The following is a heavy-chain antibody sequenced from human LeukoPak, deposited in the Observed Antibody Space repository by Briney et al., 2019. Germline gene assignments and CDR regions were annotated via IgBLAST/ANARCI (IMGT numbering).Heavy chain of an antibody. J-gene: IGHJ4*02. CDR2: ISYGGSNK. Sequence: GGSLRLSCAASGFTFSSYGMHWVRQAPGKGLEWVAVISYGGSNKYYADSVKGRFTISRDNAENSLYLQMNSLRAEDTAVYYCAREGVHCSGRSCLKAYWGQGTQVTVSS. V-gene: IGHV3-30*03. CDR1: GFTFSSYG. CDR3: AREGVHCSGRSCLKAY. D-gene: IGHD2-15*01.